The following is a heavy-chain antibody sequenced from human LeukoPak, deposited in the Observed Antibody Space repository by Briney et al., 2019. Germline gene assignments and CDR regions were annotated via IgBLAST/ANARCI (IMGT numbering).Heavy chain of an antibody. CDR3: ARSAAAGTFYYYXYXDV. J-gene: IGHJ6*03. V-gene: IGHV4-59*01. Sequence: SETLSLTCAVYGGSFSGYYWSWIRQPPGKGLEWIGDIYYSGSTNYNPSLKSRVTISVDTSKNQFSLKLSSVTAADTAVYYCARSAAAGTFYYYXYXDVWXXXTXXTVS. D-gene: IGHD6-13*01. CDR2: IYYSGST. CDR1: GGSFSGYY.